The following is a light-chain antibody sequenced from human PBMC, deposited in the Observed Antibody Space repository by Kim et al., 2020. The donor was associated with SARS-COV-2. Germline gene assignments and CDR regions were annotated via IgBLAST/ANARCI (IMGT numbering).Light chain of an antibody. CDR3: GTWDSSLSAVV. CDR1: SSNIGKNY. V-gene: IGLV1-51*01. Sequence: GQKDTVSCSGSSSNIGKNYVSWYQQLPKTAPKLLIYDNNERPSGIPDRFSGSKSGTSATLGITGLQTGDEADYYCGTWDSSLSAVVFGGGTQLTVL. J-gene: IGLJ2*01. CDR2: DNN.